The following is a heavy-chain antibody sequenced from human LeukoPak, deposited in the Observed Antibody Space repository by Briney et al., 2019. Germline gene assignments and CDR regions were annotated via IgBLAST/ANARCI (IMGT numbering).Heavy chain of an antibody. J-gene: IGHJ3*02. CDR3: AREIPGIVGATGRYAFDI. D-gene: IGHD1-26*01. Sequence: GGSLRLSCAPSGFTFSSYTMSWVPQAPGKRLWWGSAISGSGGSTYYADSVKGRFTISRDNSKNTLYLQMNSMRGEDTAVYYCAREIPGIVGATGRYAFDIWGQGTMVTVS. CDR2: ISGSGGST. V-gene: IGHV3-23*01. CDR1: GFTFSSYT.